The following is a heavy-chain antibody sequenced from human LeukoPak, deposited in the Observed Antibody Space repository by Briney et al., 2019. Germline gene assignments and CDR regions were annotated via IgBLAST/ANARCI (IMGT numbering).Heavy chain of an antibody. J-gene: IGHJ4*02. D-gene: IGHD3-22*01. V-gene: IGHV1-24*01. CDR2: FDPGDGET. Sequence: ASVKVSCKVSGYTLTELSMHWVRQAPGKGLEWMGGFDPGDGETIYAQKFQGRVTMTEDTSTDTAYMELSSLRSEDTAVYYCATLYYYDSSGYGRTDYWGQGTLVTVSS. CDR3: ATLYYYDSSGYGRTDY. CDR1: GYTLTELS.